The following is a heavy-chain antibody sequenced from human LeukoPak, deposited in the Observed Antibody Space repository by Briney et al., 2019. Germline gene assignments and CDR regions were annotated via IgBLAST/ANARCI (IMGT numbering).Heavy chain of an antibody. CDR3: TTEGSYYGSGSYYAPPYYGMDV. Sequence: GGSLRLSCAASGFTFSNAWMSWVRQAPGKGLEWVGRIKSKTDGGTTDYAAPVKGRFTISRDDSKNTLYLQMNSLKTEDTAVYYCTTEGSYYGSGSYYAPPYYGMDVWGKGTTVTVSS. CDR2: IKSKTDGGTT. V-gene: IGHV3-15*01. D-gene: IGHD3-10*01. J-gene: IGHJ6*04. CDR1: GFTFSNAW.